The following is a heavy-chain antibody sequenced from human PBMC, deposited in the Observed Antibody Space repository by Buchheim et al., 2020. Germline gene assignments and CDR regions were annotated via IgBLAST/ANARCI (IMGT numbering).Heavy chain of an antibody. J-gene: IGHJ6*02. CDR2: INPSGGST. CDR1: GYTFTSYY. Sequence: QVQLVQSGAEVKKPGASVKVSCKASGYTFTSYYMHWVRQAPGQGLEWMGIINPSGGSTSYAQKFQGRVTMTRDTSTSTVYMELSSLRSEDTAVYYCARDRGAYYYDSSGYYHYYYGMDVWGQGTT. CDR3: ARDRGAYYYDSSGYYHYYYGMDV. V-gene: IGHV1-46*01. D-gene: IGHD3-22*01.